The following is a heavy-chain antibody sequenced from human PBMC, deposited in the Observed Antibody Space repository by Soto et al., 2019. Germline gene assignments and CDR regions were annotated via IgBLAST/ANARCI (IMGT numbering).Heavy chain of an antibody. Sequence: QVQLQQWGAGLLKPSETLSLTCAVYGGSFSGYYWSWVRQPPGKGLEWIGEINHRGSTKYNPSLTSRVTISVDTSKNQFSLKLSSVTAADTAVYYCARVDDYWGQGTLVTVSS. V-gene: IGHV4-34*01. CDR1: GGSFSGYY. CDR3: ARVDDY. J-gene: IGHJ4*02. CDR2: INHRGST.